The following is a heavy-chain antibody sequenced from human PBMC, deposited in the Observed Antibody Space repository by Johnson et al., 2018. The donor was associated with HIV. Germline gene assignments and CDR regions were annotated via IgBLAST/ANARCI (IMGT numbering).Heavy chain of an antibody. Sequence: QVQLVESGGGVVQPGRSLRLSCAASGFTFSSYGMHCVRQAPGKGLEWVAVISYDGSNKYYADSVKGRFTISRDNSNNTLYLQMNSLRAEDTAVYYCAKDKFMFLENPVDAFDVWGQGTMVTFSS. CDR3: AKDKFMFLENPVDAFDV. CDR1: GFTFSSYG. D-gene: IGHD3-3*01. V-gene: IGHV3-30*18. CDR2: ISYDGSNK. J-gene: IGHJ3*01.